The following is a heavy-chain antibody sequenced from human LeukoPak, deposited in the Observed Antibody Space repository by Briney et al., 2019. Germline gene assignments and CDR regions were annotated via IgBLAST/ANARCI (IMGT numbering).Heavy chain of an antibody. CDR2: INHSGST. V-gene: IGHV4-34*01. J-gene: IGHJ4*02. CDR1: GGALRGYH. CDR3: VSIAGYSSGWYVRAGY. D-gene: IGHD6-19*01. Sequence: PLETLSLNCAVHGGALRGYHWSWIRQPPGKGLEWIGEINHSGSTNYNQSLKSRVTISVDASKNQFSLKLSSVTAADTAVYYCVSIAGYSSGWYVRAGYWGQGTLVTVSS.